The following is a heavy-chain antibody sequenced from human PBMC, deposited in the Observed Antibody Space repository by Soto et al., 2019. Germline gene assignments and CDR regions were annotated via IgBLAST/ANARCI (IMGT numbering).Heavy chain of an antibody. CDR3: ARDPEPGVPDYFDR. J-gene: IGHJ4*02. CDR2: IGHDGVNK. D-gene: IGHD1-26*01. V-gene: IGHV3-30*04. Sequence: QVRLVESGGGVVQPGRSLRLSCAASGFVFGNYAMHWVRQAPGKGPEWVTVIGHDGVNKFYADSVRGRFTISRDDSKNTLYLEMNSLRVEDSAVYYCARDPEPGVPDYFDRWGQGTLVTVSS. CDR1: GFVFGNYA.